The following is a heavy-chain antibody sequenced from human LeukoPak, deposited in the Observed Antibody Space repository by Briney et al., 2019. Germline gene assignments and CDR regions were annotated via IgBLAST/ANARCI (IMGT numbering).Heavy chain of an antibody. D-gene: IGHD4-17*01. V-gene: IGHV4-59*11. CDR2: ITNSGTT. CDR3: ARGDFEALRDAFDI. Sequence: SETLSLTCNVSGESISSHYWSWTRQSPGKGLEWIGYITNSGTTKFNPSLKSRVTISVDTSKNQFSLKLSSVTAADTAVYYCARGDFEALRDAFDIWGQGTMVTVSS. J-gene: IGHJ3*02. CDR1: GESISSHY.